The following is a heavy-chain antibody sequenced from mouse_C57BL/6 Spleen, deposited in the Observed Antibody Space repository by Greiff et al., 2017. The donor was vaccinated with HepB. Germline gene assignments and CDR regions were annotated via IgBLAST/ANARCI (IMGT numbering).Heavy chain of an antibody. Sequence: LVESGAELVRPGASVTLSCKASGYTFTDYEMHWVKQTPVHGLEWIGAIDPETGGTAYNQKFKGKAILTADKSSSTAYMELRSLTSEDSAVYYCTRRDDYDGFDYWGQGTTLTVSS. CDR2: IDPETGGT. D-gene: IGHD2-4*01. V-gene: IGHV1-15*01. CDR1: GYTFTDYE. CDR3: TRRDDYDGFDY. J-gene: IGHJ2*01.